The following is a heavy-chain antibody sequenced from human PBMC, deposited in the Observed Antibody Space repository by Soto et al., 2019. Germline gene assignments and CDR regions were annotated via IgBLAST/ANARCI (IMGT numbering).Heavy chain of an antibody. CDR1: GFTFSSYA. CDR2: ISGSGGST. CDR3: AKDQMITFGGVIVPNPFDI. D-gene: IGHD3-16*02. Sequence: EVQLLESGGGLVQPGGSLRLSCAASGFTFSSYAMSWVRQAPGKGLEWVSAISGSGGSTYYADSVKGRFTISRDNSKNTLYLQMNSLRAEDTAVYYCAKDQMITFGGVIVPNPFDIWGQGTMVTVSS. V-gene: IGHV3-23*01. J-gene: IGHJ3*02.